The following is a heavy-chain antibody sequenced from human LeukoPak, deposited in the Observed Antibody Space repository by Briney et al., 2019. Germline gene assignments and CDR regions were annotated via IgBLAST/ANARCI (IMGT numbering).Heavy chain of an antibody. CDR3: ARGGNIDY. J-gene: IGHJ4*02. CDR2: ISSGSGTI. CDR1: GFTFSSYS. Sequence: GGSLRLSCAASGFTFSSYSMNWGRQAPGKGLEWLSYISSGSGTISYADSVKGRFTISRDNAKNSVYLQMNSLRDEDTAVYYCARGGNIDYWGQGILVTVSS. V-gene: IGHV3-48*02. D-gene: IGHD3-10*01.